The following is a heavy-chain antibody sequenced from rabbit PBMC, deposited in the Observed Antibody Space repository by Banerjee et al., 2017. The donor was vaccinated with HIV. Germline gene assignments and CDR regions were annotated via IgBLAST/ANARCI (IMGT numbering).Heavy chain of an antibody. J-gene: IGHJ4*01. CDR1: GFDFSNYY. Sequence: QLEESGGGLVKPEGSLTLTCKASGFDFSNYYMSWVRQAPGKGLEWIGAIYAGEGSIDYASWVNGRFTFSSDNAQNTVDLQINSLTVADTATYFCARISGWGGDLWGQGTLVTVS. D-gene: IGHD4-1*01. V-gene: IGHV1S7*01. CDR2: IYAGEGSI. CDR3: ARISGWGGDL.